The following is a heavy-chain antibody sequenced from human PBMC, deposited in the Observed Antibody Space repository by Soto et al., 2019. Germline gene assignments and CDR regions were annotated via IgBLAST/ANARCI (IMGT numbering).Heavy chain of an antibody. J-gene: IGHJ6*02. CDR1: GGSISSGDYY. V-gene: IGHV4-30-4*01. D-gene: IGHD2-21*02. CDR2: IYYSGSI. CDR3: ARDGGNSDYYYGMDV. Sequence: SETLSLTCTVSGGSISSGDYYWSWIRQPPGKGLEWIGYIYYSGSIYYNPSLKSRVTISVDTSKNQFSLKLSSVTAADTAVYYCARDGGNSDYYYGMDVWGQGTT.